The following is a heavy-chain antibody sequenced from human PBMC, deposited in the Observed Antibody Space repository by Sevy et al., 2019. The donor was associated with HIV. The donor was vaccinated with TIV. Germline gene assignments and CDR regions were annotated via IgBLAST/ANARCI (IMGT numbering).Heavy chain of an antibody. CDR2: ISGSGGST. V-gene: IGHV3-23*01. D-gene: IGHD3-10*01. CDR1: GFIFNSYA. J-gene: IGHJ4*02. CDR3: AKGYGSGSPPDS. Sequence: GGSLRLSCAASGFIFNSYAMSWVRQAPGKGLEWVSGISGSGGSTYYADSVKGRSSISRDNSRNTVYLEINGLGAEDTAVYFCAKGYGSGSPPDSWGQGTLVTVSS.